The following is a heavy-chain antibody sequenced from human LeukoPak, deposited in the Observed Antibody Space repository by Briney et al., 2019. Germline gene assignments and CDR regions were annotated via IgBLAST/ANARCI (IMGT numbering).Heavy chain of an antibody. J-gene: IGHJ6*02. Sequence: GGSLRLSCAASGFTFSSYAMHWVRQAPGKGLEWVAVISYDGSNKYYADSVKGRFTISRDNSKNTLYLQMNSLRAEDTAVYYCASPNAPGYLLLSNSYYYGMDVWGQGTTVTVSS. V-gene: IGHV3-30-3*01. CDR2: ISYDGSNK. CDR1: GFTFSSYA. D-gene: IGHD2-2*01. CDR3: ASPNAPGYLLLSNSYYYGMDV.